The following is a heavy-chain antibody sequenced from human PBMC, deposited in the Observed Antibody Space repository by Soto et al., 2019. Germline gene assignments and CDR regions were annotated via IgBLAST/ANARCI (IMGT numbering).Heavy chain of an antibody. Sequence: SETLSLTCTVSGGSISSGDYYWSWIRQPPGKGLEWIGYIYYSGSTNYNPSLKSRVTISVDTSKNQFSLKLSSVTAADTAVYYCARQHYYDSSGYYTWNWGQGTLVTVSS. D-gene: IGHD3-22*01. CDR1: GGSISSGDYY. V-gene: IGHV4-30-4*01. CDR3: ARQHYYDSSGYYTWN. CDR2: IYYSGST. J-gene: IGHJ4*02.